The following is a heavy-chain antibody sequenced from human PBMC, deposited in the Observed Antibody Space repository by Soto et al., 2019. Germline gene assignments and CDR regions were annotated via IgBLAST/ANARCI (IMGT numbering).Heavy chain of an antibody. D-gene: IGHD3-22*01. CDR1: GGTFDNYA. Sequence: QVQLVQSGAEVKKPGSSVKVSCKASGGTFDNYAITWVRQAPGQGLEWMAGIITMLDSANYAEKFQESVTITADESMSTAYMEVSSLRSEDTAVYYCARTYHYDLGGKTYFYYGMDVWGQGTTVTVSS. CDR2: IITMLDSA. V-gene: IGHV1-69*12. CDR3: ARTYHYDLGGKTYFYYGMDV. J-gene: IGHJ6*02.